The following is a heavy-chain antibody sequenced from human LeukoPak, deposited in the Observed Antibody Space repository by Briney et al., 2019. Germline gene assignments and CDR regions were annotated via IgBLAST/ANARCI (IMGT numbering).Heavy chain of an antibody. CDR2: ISYDGRNQ. J-gene: IGHJ4*02. CDR1: GFTFSNYA. CDR3: ARYGEFLDY. V-gene: IGHV3-30*04. D-gene: IGHD3-10*01. Sequence: GRSLRLSCAASGFTFSNYAMHWVRQAPGKGLEWVAVISYDGRNQYYADSVKGRFTVSRDNSKSTLYLQMNRLRGKDTAVYNCARYGEFLDYWGQGTLVTVSS.